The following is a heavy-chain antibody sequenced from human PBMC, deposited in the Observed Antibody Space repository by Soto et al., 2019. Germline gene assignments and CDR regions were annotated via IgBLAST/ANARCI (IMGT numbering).Heavy chain of an antibody. CDR2: IIPNLGIA. Sequence: QVQLVQSGAEVKKPGSSVKVSCKASGGTFSSYTISWVRQAPGQGLEWMGRIIPNLGIANYAQKFQGRVTITADKSTSTAYMELSSLRSEDTAVYYCASPYGDYEDYYYGMDVWGQGTTVTVSS. V-gene: IGHV1-69*02. CDR1: GGTFSSYT. J-gene: IGHJ6*02. CDR3: ASPYGDYEDYYYGMDV. D-gene: IGHD4-17*01.